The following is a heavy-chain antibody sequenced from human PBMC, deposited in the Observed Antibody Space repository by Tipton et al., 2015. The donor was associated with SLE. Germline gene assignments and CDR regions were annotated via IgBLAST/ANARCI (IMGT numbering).Heavy chain of an antibody. J-gene: IGHJ3*02. Sequence: LRLSCTVSGFSITRGYHWGWIRQPPGKGLEWIGYIYYSGSTNYNPSLKSRVTISVDTSKNQFSLKLSSVTAADTAVYYCARDQGLWFGEWWAFDIWGQGTMVTVSS. D-gene: IGHD3-10*01. CDR3: ARDQGLWFGEWWAFDI. CDR1: GFSITRGYH. V-gene: IGHV4-59*01. CDR2: IYYSGST.